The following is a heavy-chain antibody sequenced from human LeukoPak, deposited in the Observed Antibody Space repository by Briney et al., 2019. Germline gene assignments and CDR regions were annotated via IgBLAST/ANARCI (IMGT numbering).Heavy chain of an antibody. V-gene: IGHV4-4*02. J-gene: IGHJ3*02. D-gene: IGHD6-19*01. CDR2: LYHTGST. CDR1: GGSVSSNNW. Sequence: SETLSLTCAVSGGSVSSNNWWSWVRQPPRKGLEWIGELYHTGSTNFNPSLKSRVTVSMDKSKNQFLLKLTSVTAADTAVYYCATHMAVAGWGAFDIWGQGTMVTVSS. CDR3: ATHMAVAGWGAFDI.